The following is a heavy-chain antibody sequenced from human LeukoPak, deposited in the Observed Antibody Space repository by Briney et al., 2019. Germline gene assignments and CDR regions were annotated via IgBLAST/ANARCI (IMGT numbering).Heavy chain of an antibody. J-gene: IGHJ4*02. CDR2: IKQDGSEK. V-gene: IGHV3-7*01. CDR1: GFTFSSYW. Sequence: GGSLRLSCAASGFTFSSYWMSWVRQAPGKGLEWVANIKQDGSEKYYVDSVKGRFTISRDNAKNSLYLQMNSLRAEDTAVYYCARDGGGDILTPGLDYWGQGTLVTVSS. CDR3: ARDGGGDILTPGLDY. D-gene: IGHD3-9*01.